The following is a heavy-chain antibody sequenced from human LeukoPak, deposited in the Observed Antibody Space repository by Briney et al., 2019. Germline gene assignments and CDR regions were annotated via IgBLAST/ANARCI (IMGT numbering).Heavy chain of an antibody. CDR1: GGSISSYY. J-gene: IGHJ6*02. CDR3: ARGLPYSKYYYYGMDV. D-gene: IGHD4-4*01. CDR2: INHSGST. Sequence: PSETLSLTCTVSGGSISSYYWSWIRQPPGKGLEWIGEINHSGSTNYNPSLKSRVTISVDTSKNQFSLKLSSVTAADTAVYYCARGLPYSKYYYYGMDVWGQGTTVTVSS. V-gene: IGHV4-34*01.